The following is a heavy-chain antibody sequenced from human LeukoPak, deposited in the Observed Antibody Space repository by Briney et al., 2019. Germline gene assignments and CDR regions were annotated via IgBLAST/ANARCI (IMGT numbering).Heavy chain of an antibody. CDR1: GASISSYY. Sequence: SETLSLTCTVSGASISSYYWSWIRQPPGKGLEWIGYIHHSGGANYNPSLKSRVTISVDTSKNQFSLKLSSVTAADTAVYYCARAGAPYGSGNYYNSDVWGQGTTVTVSS. CDR3: ARAGAPYGSGNYYNSDV. J-gene: IGHJ6*02. V-gene: IGHV4-59*01. CDR2: IHHSGGA. D-gene: IGHD3-10*01.